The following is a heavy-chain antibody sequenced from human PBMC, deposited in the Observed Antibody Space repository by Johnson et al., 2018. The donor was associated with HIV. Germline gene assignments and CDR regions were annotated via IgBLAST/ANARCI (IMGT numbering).Heavy chain of an antibody. CDR2: ISYDGSKK. Sequence: QMLLVESGGGWVQPGGSLRLSCAASGFSFSSYAMHWVRQAPGKGLEWVAVISYDGSKKYHADSVKGRFTISRDNSKNTLYLQMNSLRAEDTAVYYCAKGTTVVTPELAFDIWGQGTMVTVSS. CDR3: AKGTTVVTPELAFDI. CDR1: GFSFSSYA. V-gene: IGHV3-30*04. J-gene: IGHJ3*02. D-gene: IGHD4-23*01.